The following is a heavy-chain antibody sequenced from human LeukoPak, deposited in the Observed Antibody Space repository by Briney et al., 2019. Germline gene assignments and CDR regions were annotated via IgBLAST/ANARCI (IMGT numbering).Heavy chain of an antibody. CDR1: GFTFSSYA. D-gene: IGHD6-13*01. CDR3: AKKHPYSSSWYGPDAFDI. V-gene: IGHV3-23*01. CDR2: ISGSGGST. J-gene: IGHJ3*02. Sequence: GGSLRLSCAASGFTFSSYAMSWVRQAPGKGLEWVSAISGSGGSTYYADSVKGRFTISRDNSKNTLYLQMNSLRAEDTAVYYCAKKHPYSSSWYGPDAFDIWGQGTMVTVSS.